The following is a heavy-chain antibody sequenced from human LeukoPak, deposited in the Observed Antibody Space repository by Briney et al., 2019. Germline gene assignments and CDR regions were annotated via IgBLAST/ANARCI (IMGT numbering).Heavy chain of an antibody. CDR2: ISVYNGNT. CDR3: ARDGYFDY. V-gene: IGHV1-18*01. CDR1: GCTFMSYG. Sequence: ASVKVSCKASGCTFMSYGIAWVRQAPGQGLEWMGWISVYNGNTNYAQKFQGRVTMTIDTSTSTAYMELRSLRSDDTAVYYCARDGYFDYWGQGSLVSVSS. J-gene: IGHJ4*02.